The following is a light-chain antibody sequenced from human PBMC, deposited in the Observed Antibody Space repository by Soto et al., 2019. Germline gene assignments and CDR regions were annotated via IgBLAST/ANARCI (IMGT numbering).Light chain of an antibody. CDR1: QAISHY. CDR3: QEYNSAPRT. CDR2: AAS. Sequence: DIQMTQSPSSLSASIGDRVTITCRASQAISHYLAWYQQKPGKVPKLLIYAASTLQSGVPSRFSGSGSGTDFTLTIYSLQPEDVATYYCQEYNSAPRTFGQGTKVDI. J-gene: IGKJ1*01. V-gene: IGKV1-27*01.